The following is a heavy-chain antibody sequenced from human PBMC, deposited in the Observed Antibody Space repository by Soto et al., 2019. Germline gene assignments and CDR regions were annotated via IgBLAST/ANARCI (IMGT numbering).Heavy chain of an antibody. CDR3: ARGHRYCSGDNCYLFDY. J-gene: IGHJ4*02. D-gene: IGHD2-15*01. Sequence: SETRSLTCTVSGGSINNYYWSWIRQPPGRGLEWIGYISYRGDTKYNPSLKSQVTISVDTSNNQFSLKLSSVTAADTAVYYCARGHRYCSGDNCYLFDYWGQGILVTVSS. V-gene: IGHV4-59*01. CDR1: GGSINNYY. CDR2: ISYRGDT.